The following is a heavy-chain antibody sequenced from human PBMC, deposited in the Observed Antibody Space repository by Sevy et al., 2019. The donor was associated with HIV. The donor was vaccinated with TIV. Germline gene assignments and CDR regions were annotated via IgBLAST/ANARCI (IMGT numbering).Heavy chain of an antibody. D-gene: IGHD1-26*01. CDR1: EFTFSSYW. Sequence: GGSLRLSCAASEFTFSSYWMSWVRQAPGKGLEWVANIKEDGSEKYYVDSVKGRFTISRDNAKNLLYLQMNSLRAEDTAVYYCARSGGSYDYGMDVWGQGTTVTVSS. V-gene: IGHV3-7*01. J-gene: IGHJ6*02. CDR2: IKEDGSEK. CDR3: ARSGGSYDYGMDV.